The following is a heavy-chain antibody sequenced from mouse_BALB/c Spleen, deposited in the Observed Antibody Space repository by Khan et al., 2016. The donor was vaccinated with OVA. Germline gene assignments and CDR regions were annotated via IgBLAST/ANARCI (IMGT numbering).Heavy chain of an antibody. D-gene: IGHD2-10*01. CDR1: GFSLTNYG. CDR3: ARQPYYHYNIMDY. CDR2: IWSDGST. Sequence: QVQLKESGPGLVAPSQSLSITCTISGFSLTNYGVHWVRQPPGKGLEWLVVIWSDGSTTYNSALKFRLTISKENSKSQVFLKMNSLPTDDTAVYFCARQPYYHYNIMDYWGQGTSVTVSS. J-gene: IGHJ4*01. V-gene: IGHV2-6-1*01.